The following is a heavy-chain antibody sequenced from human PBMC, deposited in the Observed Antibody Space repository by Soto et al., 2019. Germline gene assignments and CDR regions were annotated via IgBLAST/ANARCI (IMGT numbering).Heavy chain of an antibody. CDR3: ARLRDSDGMDV. Sequence: QVQLVQSGAEVKKPGSSVKVSCKASGGTFSTYTITWVRQAPGQGLEWMGRIIPILGIPNYAQKFQGRVTITADKSTSTAYMGLSSLRSEDTAVYYGARLRDSDGMDVWGQGTTVTVSS. CDR1: GGTFSTYT. J-gene: IGHJ6*02. D-gene: IGHD1-26*01. V-gene: IGHV1-69*02. CDR2: IIPILGIP.